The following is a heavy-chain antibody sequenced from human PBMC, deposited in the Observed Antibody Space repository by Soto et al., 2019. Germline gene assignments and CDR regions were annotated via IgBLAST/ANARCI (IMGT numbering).Heavy chain of an antibody. CDR3: VHRAGMGGHSGLPGH. CDR2: LYWDDDK. J-gene: IGHJ4*02. D-gene: IGHD6-13*01. Sequence: QITLKESGPTLVKPTQTLTLTCTFSGFSLSTSEVGVGWIRQPPGKALEWLALLYWDDDKRYNPSLKSRLTIPKDTSKNQVVLTVTDMHPVDTATYYCVHRAGMGGHSGLPGHWGQGTLVTVSS. CDR1: GFSLSTSEVG. V-gene: IGHV2-5*02.